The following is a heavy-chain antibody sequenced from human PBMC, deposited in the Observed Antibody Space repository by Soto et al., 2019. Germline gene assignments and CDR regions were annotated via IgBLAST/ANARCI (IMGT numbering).Heavy chain of an antibody. V-gene: IGHV3-23*01. CDR1: GFTFSSYA. J-gene: IGHJ4*02. CDR2: ISGSGGST. CDR3: AKDFGGSSGGSRYPFDY. D-gene: IGHD2-15*01. Sequence: PGGSLRLSCAASGFTFSSYAMSWVRQAPGKGLEWVSAISGSGGSTYYADSVKGRFTISRDNSKNTLYLQMNSLRAEDTAVYYCAKDFGGSSGGSRYPFDYWGQGTLVTVSS.